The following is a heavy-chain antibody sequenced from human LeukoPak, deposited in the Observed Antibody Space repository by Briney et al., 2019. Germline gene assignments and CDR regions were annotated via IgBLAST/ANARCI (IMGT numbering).Heavy chain of an antibody. J-gene: IGHJ4*02. CDR1: GFPFNDYY. V-gene: IGHV3-11*04. D-gene: IGHD3-3*01. CDR2: ISSSGSTI. CDR3: ARGLTQYYDFWSGSPLDY. Sequence: GGSLRLSCAASGFPFNDYYMTWIRQAPGKGLEWVSHISSSGSTIYYADSVKGRFIISRDNAKNSLYLQMNSLRAEDTAVYYCARGLTQYYDFWSGSPLDYWGQGTLVTVSS.